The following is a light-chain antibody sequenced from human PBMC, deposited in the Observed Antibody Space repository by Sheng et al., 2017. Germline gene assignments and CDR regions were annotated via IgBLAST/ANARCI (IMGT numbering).Light chain of an antibody. Sequence: SFELTQPPSVSVSPGQTASITCSGDKLGDKYAFWYQQKPGQSPMLVIYQDTKRPSGIPERFSGSNSGNTATLTISGTQAMDEADYYCQAWDSSTDVVFGGGTKLTVL. V-gene: IGLV3-1*01. J-gene: IGLJ2*01. CDR3: QAWDSSTDVV. CDR2: QDT. CDR1: KLGDKY.